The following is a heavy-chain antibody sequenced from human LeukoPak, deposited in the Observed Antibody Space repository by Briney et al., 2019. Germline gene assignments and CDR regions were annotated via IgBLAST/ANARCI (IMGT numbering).Heavy chain of an antibody. CDR2: IKPDESER. CDR1: GFIFNDYW. Sequence: GGSLRLSCAVSGFIFNDYWMAWVRQAPGKGLEWVANIKPDESERNYVDSVKGRVTISRDSAKNSVFLQMNSLGAEDTAVYYCVSTAPMVLRFLEWQFDYWGQGTLVTVSS. CDR3: VSTAPMVLRFLEWQFDY. J-gene: IGHJ4*02. D-gene: IGHD3-3*01. V-gene: IGHV3-7*01.